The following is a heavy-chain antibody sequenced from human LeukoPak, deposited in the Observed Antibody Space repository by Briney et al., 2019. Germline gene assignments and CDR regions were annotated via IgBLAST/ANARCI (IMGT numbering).Heavy chain of an antibody. CDR1: GYTFTSSG. Sequence: ASVKVSCKASGYTFTSSGISWVRQAPGQGLEWMGWISAYNGNTNYAQKLQGRVTMTTDTSTSTAYMELRSLRSDDTAVYYCATQLLGGYSYGTYYFDYWGQGTLVTVSS. J-gene: IGHJ4*02. D-gene: IGHD5-18*01. CDR3: ATQLLGGYSYGTYYFDY. V-gene: IGHV1-18*01. CDR2: ISAYNGNT.